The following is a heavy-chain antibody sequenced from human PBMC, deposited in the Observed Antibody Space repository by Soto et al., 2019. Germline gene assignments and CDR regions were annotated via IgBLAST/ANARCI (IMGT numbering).Heavy chain of an antibody. J-gene: IGHJ1*01. D-gene: IGHD3-9*01. CDR2: ISAYSGNT. CDR3: ARQYDILTGYYLEDSY. Sequence: QVQLVQSGAEVKKPGASVKVSCKASGYTFTSYGISWVRQAPGQGLEWMGWISAYSGNTDYAQKLQGRVTMTTDTSTSTAYMELKSLRSEDTAVYYCARQYDILTGYYLEDSYWGQGNLVTVSS. CDR1: GYTFTSYG. V-gene: IGHV1-18*01.